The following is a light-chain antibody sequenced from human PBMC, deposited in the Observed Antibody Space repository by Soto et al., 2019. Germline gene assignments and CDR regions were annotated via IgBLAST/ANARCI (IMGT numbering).Light chain of an antibody. CDR1: QSIXSW. CDR2: DAS. Sequence: DIQMTQSPSTLSASVGDRVTITCRASQSIXSWLAWYQQKPGKAPKLLIYDASSLESGVPSRFSGSGSGTEFTLTISSLQPDDFATYYCQQYNSYSTFGQGTKVEIK. J-gene: IGKJ1*01. V-gene: IGKV1-5*01. CDR3: QQYNSYST.